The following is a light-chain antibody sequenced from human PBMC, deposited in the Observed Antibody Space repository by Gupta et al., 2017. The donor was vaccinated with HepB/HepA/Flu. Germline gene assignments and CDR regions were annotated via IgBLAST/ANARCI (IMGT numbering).Light chain of an antibody. Sequence: DIVVTQSPLSLPVTPGEPASISCRSSQSLLHSNGYYYLDWYVQKPGQSPQLLIYLGSNRASGVPDRFSGSGSGTDFTLKISRVEAEDVGVYYCIQVLETWTCGQGTKVEIK. CDR2: LGS. V-gene: IGKV2-28*01. CDR3: IQVLETWT. CDR1: QSLLHSNGYYY. J-gene: IGKJ1*01.